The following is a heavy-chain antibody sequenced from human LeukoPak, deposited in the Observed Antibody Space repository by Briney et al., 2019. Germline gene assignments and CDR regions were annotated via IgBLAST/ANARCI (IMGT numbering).Heavy chain of an antibody. CDR2: ISSSSSYI. V-gene: IGHV3-21*01. CDR1: GFTFSSYS. D-gene: IGHD6-13*01. Sequence: GGSLRLSCAASGFTFSSYSMNWVRQAPGKGLEWVSSISSSSSYIYYADSVKGRFTISRDNAKNSLYLQMNSLRAEDTAVYYCARVGIAAAQYYYGMDVWDQGTTVTVSS. CDR3: ARVGIAAAQYYYGMDV. J-gene: IGHJ6*02.